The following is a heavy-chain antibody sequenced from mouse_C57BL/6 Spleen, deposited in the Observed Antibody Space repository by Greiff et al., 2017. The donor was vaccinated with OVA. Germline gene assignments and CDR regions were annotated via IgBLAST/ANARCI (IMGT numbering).Heavy chain of an antibody. CDR3: ARGYGYGYFDV. D-gene: IGHD2-10*02. CDR2: INPNNGGT. Sequence: EVQLQQSGPELVKPGASVKISCKASGYTFTDYYMNWVKQSHGKSLEWIGDINPNNGGTSYNQKFKGKATLTVDKSSSTAYMELRSLTSEDSAVYYCARGYGYGYFDVWGTGTTVTVSS. CDR1: GYTFTDYY. V-gene: IGHV1-26*01. J-gene: IGHJ1*03.